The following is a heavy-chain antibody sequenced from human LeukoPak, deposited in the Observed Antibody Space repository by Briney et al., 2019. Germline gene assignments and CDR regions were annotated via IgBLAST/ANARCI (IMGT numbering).Heavy chain of an antibody. D-gene: IGHD6-19*01. CDR2: IYYSGST. CDR1: GGSISSSSYY. CDR3: AREAVAGGGYFDY. J-gene: IGHJ4*02. V-gene: IGHV4-61*01. Sequence: SETLSLTCTVSGGSISSSSYYWSWIRQPPGKGLEWIGYIYYSGSTNYNPSLKSRVTISVDTSKNQFSLKLSSVTAADTAVYYCAREAVAGGGYFDYWGQGTLVTVSS.